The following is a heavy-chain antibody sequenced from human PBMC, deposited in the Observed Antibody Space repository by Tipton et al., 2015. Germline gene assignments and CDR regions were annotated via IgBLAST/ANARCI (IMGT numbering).Heavy chain of an antibody. CDR1: GFTFSSSW. J-gene: IGHJ3*02. CDR3: ARVGITMFLGHAFDI. Sequence: SLRLSCAASGFTFSSSWMTWVRQGPGKGLEWVANIKQDGSAKYYVDSVKGRFSISRDNAKNSLYLQMDSLTAEDTAVYYCARVGITMFLGHAFDIWGQGTMVTVSS. V-gene: IGHV3-7*01. CDR2: IKQDGSAK. D-gene: IGHD3-10*02.